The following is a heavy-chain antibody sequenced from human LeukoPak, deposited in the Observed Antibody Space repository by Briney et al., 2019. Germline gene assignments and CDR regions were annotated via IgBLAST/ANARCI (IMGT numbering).Heavy chain of an antibody. V-gene: IGHV3-64*01. CDR2: ISSDGGST. J-gene: IGHJ4*02. Sequence: GGSLRLSCAASGFVFSSYGMHWVRQAPGKGLEYVSAISSDGGSTYYANSVKGRFTISRDNSKNTLYLRMGSLRTEDMAVYYCAKLGCSSTRCYINYWGQGTLVTVSP. D-gene: IGHD2-2*01. CDR3: AKLGCSSTRCYINY. CDR1: GFVFSSYG.